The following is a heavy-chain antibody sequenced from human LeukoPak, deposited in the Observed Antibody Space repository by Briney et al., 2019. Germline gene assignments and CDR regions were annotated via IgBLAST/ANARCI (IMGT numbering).Heavy chain of an antibody. CDR2: ISYDGSNK. CDR1: GFTFSSYA. V-gene: IGHV3-30-3*01. CDR3: ARGGGDWLGDAFDI. J-gene: IGHJ3*02. Sequence: GGSLRLSCAASGFTFSSYAMHWVRQAPGKGLEWVAVISYDGSNKYYADSVKGRFTISRDNSKNTLYLQMNSLRAEDTAVYYCARGGGDWLGDAFDIWGQGTMVTVSS. D-gene: IGHD2-21*02.